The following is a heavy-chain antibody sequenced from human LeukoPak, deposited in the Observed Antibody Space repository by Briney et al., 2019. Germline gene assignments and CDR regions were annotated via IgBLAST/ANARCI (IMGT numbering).Heavy chain of an antibody. J-gene: IGHJ4*02. CDR2: ISDSGAST. CDR3: AKDRVVGSTYYFDY. Sequence: GGSLRLSCAASGFTFSSYTMSWVRQAPGKGLEWVSAISDSGASTYYADSVKGRFTISRDNSENTLFLQMNSLRAEDTAVYYCAKDRVVGSTYYFDYWGQGTLVTVSS. CDR1: GFTFSSYT. D-gene: IGHD1-26*01. V-gene: IGHV3-23*01.